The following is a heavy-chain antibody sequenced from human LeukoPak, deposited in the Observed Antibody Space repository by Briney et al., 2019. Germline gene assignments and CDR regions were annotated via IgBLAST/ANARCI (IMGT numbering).Heavy chain of an antibody. D-gene: IGHD5-24*01. CDR1: GFTFSSYA. CDR2: ISGSGSST. Sequence: GGSLRLSCAASGFTFSSYAMSWVRQAPGKGLEWVSAISGSGSSTYYADSVKGRFTISRDNSKNTLYLQMNSLRAEDTALYYCAKRDGYNSNPLKDWGQGTLVTASS. CDR3: AKRDGYNSNPLKD. J-gene: IGHJ4*02. V-gene: IGHV3-23*01.